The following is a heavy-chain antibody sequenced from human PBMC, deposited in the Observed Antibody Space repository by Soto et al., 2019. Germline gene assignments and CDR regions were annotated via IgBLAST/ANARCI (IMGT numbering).Heavy chain of an antibody. D-gene: IGHD5-18*01. CDR1: GGSISNYY. CDR3: ARHRYSYGVYYFDY. Sequence: QVQLQESGPGLVKPSETLSLTCIVSGGSISNYYWSWIRQPPGKGLEWIGYIYYSGSTNYNPSLTRRVTISVDTSKNQFSLKLRSVTAADTAVYYCARHRYSYGVYYFDYWDQGTLVTVSS. V-gene: IGHV4-59*08. J-gene: IGHJ4*02. CDR2: IYYSGST.